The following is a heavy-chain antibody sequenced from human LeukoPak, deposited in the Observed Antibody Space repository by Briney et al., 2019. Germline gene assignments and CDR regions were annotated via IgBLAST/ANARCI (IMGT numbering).Heavy chain of an antibody. V-gene: IGHV1-69*06. CDR3: ARGTRVLRFLEWSNWFDP. Sequence: ASVKVSCKASGGTFSSYAISWVRQAPGQGLEWMGRIIPIFGTANYAQKFQGRVTITADKSTSTAYMELNSLRSEDTAVYYCARGTRVLRFLEWSNWFDPWGQGTLVTVSS. CDR1: GGTFSSYA. J-gene: IGHJ5*02. D-gene: IGHD3-3*01. CDR2: IIPIFGTA.